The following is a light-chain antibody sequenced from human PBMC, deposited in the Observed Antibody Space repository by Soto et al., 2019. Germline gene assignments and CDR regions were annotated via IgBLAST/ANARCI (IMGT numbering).Light chain of an antibody. J-gene: IGKJ2*01. Sequence: DIVMTQSPISLPVTPGEPASISCRSSQSLMGSDGYNYLDWYLQKPGQSPQLLLYLGSNRATGVPVMISVRGTVTNISVKISRVEAEAVGVFCCMQPLQPGYTFMQGSKLEIK. CDR3: MQPLQPGYT. CDR2: LGS. CDR1: QSLMGSDGYNY. V-gene: IGKV2-28*01.